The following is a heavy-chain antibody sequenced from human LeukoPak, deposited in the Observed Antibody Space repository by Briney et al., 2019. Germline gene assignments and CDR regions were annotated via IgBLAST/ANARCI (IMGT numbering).Heavy chain of an antibody. J-gene: IGHJ4*02. V-gene: IGHV3-66*01. CDR2: IYSGGST. Sequence: GGSLRLSCAASGFTVSSTYMSWVRQAPGEGLEWVSVIYSGGSTYYADSVKGRFTISRDNSKNTLYLQMNSLRVEDTAVYYCARDYGGNIRGYFDYWGQGTLVTVSS. D-gene: IGHD4-23*01. CDR1: GFTVSSTY. CDR3: ARDYGGNIRGYFDY.